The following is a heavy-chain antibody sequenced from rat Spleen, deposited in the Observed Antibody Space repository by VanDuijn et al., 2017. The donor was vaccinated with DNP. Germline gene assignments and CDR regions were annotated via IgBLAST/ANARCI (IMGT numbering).Heavy chain of an antibody. CDR2: INSAGST. CDR3: ASYYYDGYYAMDA. J-gene: IGHJ4*01. CDR1: GYSITSCCR. D-gene: IGHD1-12*02. V-gene: IGHV3-3*01. Sequence: EVQLQESGPGLVEPSQSLSLTCSVTGYSITSCCRWTWIRKFPGHKLEWMGYINSAGSTNYNPSLKSRISITRDTSKNQFFLQLNSVTTEDTATYYCASYYYDGYYAMDAWGQGNSVTVSS.